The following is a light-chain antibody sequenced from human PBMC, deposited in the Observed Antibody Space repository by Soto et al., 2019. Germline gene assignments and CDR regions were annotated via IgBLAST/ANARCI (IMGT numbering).Light chain of an antibody. CDR1: QYINTR. Sequence: EIVLTQSPATLSSFPGDRVTLSCRASQYINTRLAWYQHRPGQAPRLLIYQTSIRAAGIPARFSASGTGTDFTITISDVQHEDFVVYYCHQRQSWPRTFGQGTKVDI. J-gene: IGKJ1*01. V-gene: IGKV3-11*01. CDR2: QTS. CDR3: HQRQSWPRT.